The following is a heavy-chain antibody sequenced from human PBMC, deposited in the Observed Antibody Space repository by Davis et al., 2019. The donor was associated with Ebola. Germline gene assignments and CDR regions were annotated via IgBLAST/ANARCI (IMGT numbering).Heavy chain of an antibody. Sequence: MPSETLSLTCAVYGGSFSGYYWSWIRQPPGKGPEWIGEINHSGSTNYNPSLKSRVTISVDTSKNQFSLKLSSVTAADTAVYYCAGLDTVTTSFDYWGQGTLVTVSS. CDR3: AGLDTVTTSFDY. CDR1: GGSFSGYY. J-gene: IGHJ4*02. CDR2: INHSGST. V-gene: IGHV4-34*01. D-gene: IGHD4-17*01.